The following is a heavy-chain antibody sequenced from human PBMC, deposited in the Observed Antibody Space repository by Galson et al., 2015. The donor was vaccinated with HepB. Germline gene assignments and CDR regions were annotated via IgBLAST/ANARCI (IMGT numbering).Heavy chain of an antibody. CDR1: GFTFSDYY. CDR2: ISSSSSYT. D-gene: IGHD3-16*01. J-gene: IGHJ3*02. CDR3: ASGPITFGGAFDI. Sequence: SLRLSCAASGFTFSDYYMSWIRQAPGKGLEWVSYISSSSSYTNYADSVKGRFTISRDNAKNSLYLQMNSLRAEDTAVYYCASGPITFGGAFDIWGQGTMVTVSS. V-gene: IGHV3-11*06.